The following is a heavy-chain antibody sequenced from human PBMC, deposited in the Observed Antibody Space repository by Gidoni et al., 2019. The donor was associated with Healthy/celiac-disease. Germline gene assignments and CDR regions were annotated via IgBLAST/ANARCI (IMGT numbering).Heavy chain of an antibody. CDR3: ATLRFLEWLFPRPYGMDV. V-gene: IGHV1-24*01. D-gene: IGHD3-3*01. Sequence: QVQLVQSGAEVKKPGASVKVSCKVSGYTLTELSMHWVRQAPGKGLEWMGGFDPEDGETIYAQKFQGRVTMTEDTSTDTAYMELSSLRSEDTAVYYCATLRFLEWLFPRPYGMDVWGQGTTVTVSS. CDR2: FDPEDGET. J-gene: IGHJ6*02. CDR1: GYTLTELS.